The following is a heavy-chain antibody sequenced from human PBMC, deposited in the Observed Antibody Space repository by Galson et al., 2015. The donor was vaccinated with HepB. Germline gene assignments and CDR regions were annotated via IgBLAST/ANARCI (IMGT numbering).Heavy chain of an antibody. V-gene: IGHV1-24*01. CDR3: VRDDMMPDVRGVQYDY. J-gene: IGHJ4*02. D-gene: IGHD3-10*01. Sequence: SVKVSCKVSGYTVTELSMHWVRQAPGKGLEWMGGFDPGDGETIYAQKFQGRVTMTDDTSPDTVYMELRSLTSEDTALYYCVRDDMMPDVRGVQYDYWGQGTLVTVSS. CDR1: GYTVTELS. CDR2: FDPGDGET.